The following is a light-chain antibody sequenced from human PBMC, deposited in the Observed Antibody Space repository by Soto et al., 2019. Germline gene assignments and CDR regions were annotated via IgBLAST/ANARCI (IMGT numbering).Light chain of an antibody. J-gene: IGLJ2*01. V-gene: IGLV2-14*01. CDR1: SSDVGGYNF. CDR3: SSYTSSSTVV. CDR2: DVS. Sequence: QAVLTQPASVSGSPGQSITISCTGTSSDVGGYNFVSWYQQHPGTAPKLMIYDVSNRPSGVSNRFSGSKSGNTASLTISGLTPEDEADYYCSSYTSSSTVVFGGGTKLTVL.